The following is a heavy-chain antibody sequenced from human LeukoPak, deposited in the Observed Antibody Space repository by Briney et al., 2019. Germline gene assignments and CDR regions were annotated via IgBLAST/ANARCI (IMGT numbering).Heavy chain of an antibody. CDR2: ISAYTGNT. CDR1: GYTFTTDG. Sequence: ASVKVSCKASGYTFTTDGISWVRQAPGQGLEWMGWISAYTGNTNSAQKFQGRVTMSTYTSASTAYMELRSLRSDDTAVYYCARDRVTGTTRLFDPWGQGTLVTVSS. J-gene: IGHJ5*02. D-gene: IGHD1-7*01. CDR3: ARDRVTGTTRLFDP. V-gene: IGHV1-18*01.